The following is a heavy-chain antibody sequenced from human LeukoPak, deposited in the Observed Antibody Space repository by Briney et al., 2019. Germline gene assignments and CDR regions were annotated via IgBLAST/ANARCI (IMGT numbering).Heavy chain of an antibody. V-gene: IGHV4-59*01. Sequence: SETLSLTCTVSGGSIGSCYSSGIRQPPGKGLEWIGYIFYSGTTNYNPSLKSRVSISVDTSKNQFSLKLSSVTAADTAVYYCARDAPHCSDISCHNYFDYWGGRRPVIVSS. CDR3: ARDAPHCSDISCHNYFDY. CDR1: GGSIGSCY. D-gene: IGHD2-2*01. J-gene: IGHJ4*02. CDR2: IFYSGTT.